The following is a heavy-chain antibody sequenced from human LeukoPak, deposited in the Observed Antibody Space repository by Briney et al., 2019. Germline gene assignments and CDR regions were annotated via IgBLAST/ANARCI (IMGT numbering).Heavy chain of an antibody. CDR2: VVTDGSTV. CDR3: ARDHAPDRGEGTELDY. V-gene: IGHV3-74*01. Sequence: GGSLGLSCATFGLTFSAYWMNWVRQGPGKGLVWADRVVTDGSTVNYADSVKGRFTISRDNAKNSLYLQMNSLRAEDTAVYYCARDHAPDRGEGTELDYWGQGTLVTVSS. J-gene: IGHJ4*02. CDR1: GLTFSAYW. D-gene: IGHD3-10*01.